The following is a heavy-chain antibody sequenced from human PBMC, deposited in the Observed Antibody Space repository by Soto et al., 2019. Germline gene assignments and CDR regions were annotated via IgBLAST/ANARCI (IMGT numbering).Heavy chain of an antibody. V-gene: IGHV3-23*01. CDR3: AKDKPGTTSFDY. D-gene: IGHD1-1*01. Sequence: PGGSLRLSCVASGFTISSNAMYWVRQAPGKGLEWVSAISDRGATTHYADSVKGRFTISRDTSKNTLYLQLNTLRADDTAVYYCAKDKPGTTSFDYWGQGTLVTVSS. J-gene: IGHJ4*02. CDR1: GFTISSNA. CDR2: ISDRGATT.